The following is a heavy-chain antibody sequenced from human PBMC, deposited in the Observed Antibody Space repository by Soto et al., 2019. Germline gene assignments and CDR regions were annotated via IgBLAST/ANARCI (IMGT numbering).Heavy chain of an antibody. CDR3: ARDRPQLDY. Sequence: QVQLVQSGAEVKKPGASVKVSCKASGYTFTSYGISWVRQAPGQGLEWMGWISAYNGNTNYAQKLQGRVTKTTHTSTSTDYIELRGMRSDDTAVYYCARDRPQLDYWGQGNLVHVSS. CDR2: ISAYNGNT. J-gene: IGHJ4*02. V-gene: IGHV1-18*01. CDR1: GYTFTSYG. D-gene: IGHD6-13*01.